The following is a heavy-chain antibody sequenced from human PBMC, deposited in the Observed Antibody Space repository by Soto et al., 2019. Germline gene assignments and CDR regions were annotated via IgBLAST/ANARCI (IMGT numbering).Heavy chain of an antibody. D-gene: IGHD6-13*01. J-gene: IGHJ6*02. V-gene: IGHV3-48*02. Sequence: GEYLRVSCAASAVTFSRYSMNWFRQAPGKGLEWVSYISSSSSTIYYADSVKGRFTISRDNAKNSLYLQMNSLRDEDTAVYYCARVKGSSSWYGRGYYSSGMAFWGHWTTVTVSS. CDR3: ARVKGSSSWYGRGYYSSGMAF. CDR1: AVTFSRYS. CDR2: ISSSSSTI.